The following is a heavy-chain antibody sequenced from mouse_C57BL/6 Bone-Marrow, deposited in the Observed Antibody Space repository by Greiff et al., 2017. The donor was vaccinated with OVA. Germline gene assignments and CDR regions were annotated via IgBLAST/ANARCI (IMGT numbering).Heavy chain of an antibody. CDR1: GYTFTSYG. J-gene: IGHJ2*01. Sequence: QVQLQQSGAELARPGASVKLSCKASGYTFTSYGISWVKQRTGPGLEWIGEIYPRSGNTYYYEKFKGKATLTADKSSSTAYMELRSLTWENSAVDICARDRGSGSPGEYWGRGTTLAVAS. CDR3: ARDRGSGSPGEY. CDR2: IYPRSGNT. D-gene: IGHD1-1*01. V-gene: IGHV1-81*01.